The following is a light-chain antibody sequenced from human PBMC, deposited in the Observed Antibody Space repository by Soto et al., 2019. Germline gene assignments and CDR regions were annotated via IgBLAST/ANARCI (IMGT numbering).Light chain of an antibody. V-gene: IGLV2-14*03. J-gene: IGLJ2*01. CDR3: SSYTTNYAVL. CDR1: SSDVGNYNR. CDR2: DVS. Sequence: QSALTQPASVSGSPGQSITISCTGTSSDVGNYNRVSWYQQHPGKVPKLLIYDVSNRPSGVSYRFSGSKSANTASLIISGLQAEDEADYYCSSYTTNYAVLFGGGTKLTVL.